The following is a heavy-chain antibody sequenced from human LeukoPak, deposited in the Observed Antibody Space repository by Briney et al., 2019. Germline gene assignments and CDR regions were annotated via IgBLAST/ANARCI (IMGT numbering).Heavy chain of an antibody. Sequence: SETLSLTCSVSGGSMSSSTYYWNWIRQPPGKGLEWIGSIANSGNTDYKPSLKSRIAISVDMSKKQLSLKLSSVTAADMAVYYCARGWVTTSPFWDWGQGTLVTVSS. V-gene: IGHV4-39*01. J-gene: IGHJ4*02. CDR1: GGSMSSSTYY. CDR2: IANSGNT. CDR3: ARGWVTTSPFWD. D-gene: IGHD4-17*01.